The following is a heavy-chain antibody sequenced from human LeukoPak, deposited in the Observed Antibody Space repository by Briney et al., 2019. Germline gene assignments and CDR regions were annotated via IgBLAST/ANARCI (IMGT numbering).Heavy chain of an antibody. V-gene: IGHV3-7*01. Sequence: PGGSLRLSCAASGFTFSNYWMSWVRQAPGKGLEWVANIKQDGSEKHYVDSVKGRFTISRDNAKNSLYLQMNSLRAEDTAVYYCAREGIAVAGIYYFDYWGQGTLVTVSS. J-gene: IGHJ4*02. D-gene: IGHD6-19*01. CDR1: GFTFSNYW. CDR2: IKQDGSEK. CDR3: AREGIAVAGIYYFDY.